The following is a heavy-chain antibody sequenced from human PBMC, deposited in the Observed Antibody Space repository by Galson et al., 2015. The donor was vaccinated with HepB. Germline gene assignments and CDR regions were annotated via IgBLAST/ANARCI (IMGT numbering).Heavy chain of an antibody. CDR2: IIPIFGTA. CDR1: GGTFSSYA. V-gene: IGHV1-69*01. CDR3: ATRGWYSYYFDY. J-gene: IGHJ4*02. D-gene: IGHD6-19*01. Sequence: VSCKASGGTFSSYAISWVRQAPGQGLEWMGGIIPIFGTANYAQKFQGRVTITADESTSTAYMELSSLRSEDTAVYYCATRGWYSYYFDYWGQGTLVTVSS.